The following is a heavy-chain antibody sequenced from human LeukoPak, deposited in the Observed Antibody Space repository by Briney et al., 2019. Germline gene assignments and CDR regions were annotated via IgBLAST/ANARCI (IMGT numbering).Heavy chain of an antibody. J-gene: IGHJ6*03. V-gene: IGHV4-38-2*02. CDR1: GYSISSGYY. Sequence: SETLSLTCTVSGYSISSGYYWGWIRQPPGKGLEWIGSIYHSGRTYYNPSLKSRVTISVGTSKNQFSLKLSSVTAADTAVYYCASIDYGDYVRSGYYMDVWGKGTTVTVSS. CDR2: IYHSGRT. CDR3: ASIDYGDYVRSGYYMDV. D-gene: IGHD4-17*01.